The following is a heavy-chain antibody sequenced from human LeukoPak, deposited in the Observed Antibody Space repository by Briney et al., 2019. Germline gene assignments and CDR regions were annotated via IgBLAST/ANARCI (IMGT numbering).Heavy chain of an antibody. CDR3: ARGIAVAGTVPYGMDV. J-gene: IGHJ6*02. CDR1: GGSFSGYY. Sequence: PSETLSLTCAVYGGSFSGYYWSWIRQPPGKGLEWIGEINHSGSTNYNPSLKSRVTISVDTSKDQFSLKLNSVTAADTAVYYCARGIAVAGTVPYGMDVWGQGTTVTVSS. V-gene: IGHV4-34*01. CDR2: INHSGST. D-gene: IGHD6-19*01.